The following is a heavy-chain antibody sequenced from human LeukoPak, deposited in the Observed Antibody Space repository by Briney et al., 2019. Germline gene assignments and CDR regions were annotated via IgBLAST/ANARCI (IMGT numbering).Heavy chain of an antibody. CDR1: GGSFSGYY. J-gene: IGHJ4*02. V-gene: IGHV4-34*01. Sequence: SETLSLTCAVYGGSFSGYYWSWIRQPPGKGLEWIGEINHSGSTNYNPSLKSRVTISVDTSKNQFSLKLSSVTAADTAVYCCARGLGGIAAAGPFDYWGQGTLVTVSS. CDR3: ARGLGGIAAAGPFDY. CDR2: INHSGST. D-gene: IGHD6-13*01.